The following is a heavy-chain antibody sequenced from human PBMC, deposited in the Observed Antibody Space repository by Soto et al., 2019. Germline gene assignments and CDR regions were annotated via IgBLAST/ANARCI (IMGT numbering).Heavy chain of an antibody. CDR3: ARAARTSVVVTASAFDI. Sequence: SETLSLTCAVYGGSFSGYYWSWIRQPPGKGLEWIGEINHSGSTNYNPSLKSRVTISVDTSKNQFSLKLSSVTAADTAVYYCARAARTSVVVTASAFDIWGQGTMVTVSS. CDR2: INHSGST. CDR1: GGSFSGYY. J-gene: IGHJ3*02. V-gene: IGHV4-34*01. D-gene: IGHD2-21*02.